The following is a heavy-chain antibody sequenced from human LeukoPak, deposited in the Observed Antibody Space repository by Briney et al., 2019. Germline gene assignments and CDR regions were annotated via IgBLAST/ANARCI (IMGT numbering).Heavy chain of an antibody. CDR2: IIPIFSTA. CDR1: GGTFSSYA. D-gene: IGHD1-26*01. J-gene: IGHJ3*02. V-gene: IGHV1-69*05. Sequence: SVKVSCKASGGTFSSYAISWVRQAPGQGLEWMGGIIPIFSTANYAQKFQGRVTITTDESTSTAYMELSSLRSEDTAVYYCARQWELIPDAFDIWGQGTMVTVSS. CDR3: ARQWELIPDAFDI.